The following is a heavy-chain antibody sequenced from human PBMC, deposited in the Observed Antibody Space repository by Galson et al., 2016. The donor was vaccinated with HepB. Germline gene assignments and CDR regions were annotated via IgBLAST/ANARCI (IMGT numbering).Heavy chain of an antibody. D-gene: IGHD6-13*01. CDR2: IHPGDSDT. CDR1: GYTFTDYW. CDR3: ARHELHSNSWYMDS. V-gene: IGHV5-51*01. Sequence: QSGAEVKKPGESLKISCKGSGYTFTDYWIGWVRQVPGKGLEWMGFIHPGDSDTRYSPSFQGQVTISVDKSISTAYLQWSSLKASDSAMYYCARHELHSNSWYMDSWGQGTLVTVSS. J-gene: IGHJ4*02.